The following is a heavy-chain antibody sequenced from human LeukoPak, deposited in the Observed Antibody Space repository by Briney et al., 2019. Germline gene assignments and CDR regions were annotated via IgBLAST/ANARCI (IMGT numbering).Heavy chain of an antibody. V-gene: IGHV3-7*01. CDR1: GFTFNSYW. J-gene: IGHJ4*02. CDR3: ARDSRGSPIDY. D-gene: IGHD3-10*01. Sequence: GGSLRLSCAASGFTFNSYWMSWVRQAPEKGPEWLANIRQDGSEKQYVASVEGRFTLSRDNAKNSLYLQISSLRAEDMAVYYCARDSRGSPIDYWGQGTLVTVSS. CDR2: IRQDGSEK.